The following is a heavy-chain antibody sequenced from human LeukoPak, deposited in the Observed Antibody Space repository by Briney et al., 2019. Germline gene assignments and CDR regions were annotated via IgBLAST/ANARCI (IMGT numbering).Heavy chain of an antibody. D-gene: IGHD2-15*01. CDR2: ISSSSSYI. Sequence: GGSLRLSCAASGFTFSSYSMNWVRQAPGKGLEWVSSISSSSSYIYYADSVKGRFTISRDNAKNSLYLQMNSLRVEDTAVYYCARETYCSGGSCYKGNAFDIWGQGTMVTVSS. J-gene: IGHJ3*02. CDR3: ARETYCSGGSCYKGNAFDI. CDR1: GFTFSSYS. V-gene: IGHV3-21*01.